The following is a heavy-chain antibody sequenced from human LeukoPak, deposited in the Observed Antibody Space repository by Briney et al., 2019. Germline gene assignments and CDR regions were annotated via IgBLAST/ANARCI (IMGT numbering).Heavy chain of an antibody. CDR1: GFTFDDYA. CDR2: ISWNSGSI. D-gene: IGHD5-12*01. V-gene: IGHV3-9*03. CDR3: AKAKVATIKASWFDP. J-gene: IGHJ5*02. Sequence: GGSLRLSCAASGFTFDDYAMHWVRQAPGKGLEWVSGISWNSGSIGYADSVKGRFTISRDNAKDSLYLQMNSLRAEDMALYYCAKAKVATIKASWFDPWGQGTLVTVSS.